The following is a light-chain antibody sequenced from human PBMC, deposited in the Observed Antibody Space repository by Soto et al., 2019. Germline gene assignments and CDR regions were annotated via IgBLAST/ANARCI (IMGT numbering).Light chain of an antibody. CDR3: SSYTSSSSPVYV. V-gene: IGLV2-14*01. J-gene: IGLJ1*01. CDR2: EVS. CDR1: SSDVGGYNY. Sequence: QSALTQPASVSGSPGQSITISCTGTSSDVGGYNYVSWYQQHPGKAPKLMIYEVSNRLSGVSNRFAGSKSGNTASLTISGLQAEDEADYYCSSYTSSSSPVYVFGTGTKLTVL.